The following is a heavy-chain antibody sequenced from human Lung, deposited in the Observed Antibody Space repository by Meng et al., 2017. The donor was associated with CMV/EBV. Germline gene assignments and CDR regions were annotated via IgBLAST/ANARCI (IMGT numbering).Heavy chain of an antibody. V-gene: IGHV4-4*07. J-gene: IGHJ4*02. CDR3: ARAEADTGNFDY. Sequence: HVQLQGSGPGRVKPPETVSLACSGSGGSISSYYWSWIRQSAGKGLEWIGRIYTSGTTIYNPSLKSRLTLSLDTSKNQFSLKLNSVTAADTAVYYCARAEADTGNFDYWGQGTLVTVSS. D-gene: IGHD6-19*01. CDR2: IYTSGTT. CDR1: GGSISSYY.